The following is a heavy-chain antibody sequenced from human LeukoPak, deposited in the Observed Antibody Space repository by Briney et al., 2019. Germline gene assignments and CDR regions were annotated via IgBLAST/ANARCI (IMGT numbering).Heavy chain of an antibody. Sequence: GESLKISCAASGFTFSSYGMHWVRQAPGKGLEWVAVISYDGSNKYYADSVKGRFTISRDNSKNTLYLQMNSLRAEDTAVYYCAKTPYDYVWGSYRPIDYWGQGTLVTVSS. CDR3: AKTPYDYVWGSYRPIDY. CDR2: ISYDGSNK. V-gene: IGHV3-30*18. J-gene: IGHJ4*02. CDR1: GFTFSSYG. D-gene: IGHD3-16*02.